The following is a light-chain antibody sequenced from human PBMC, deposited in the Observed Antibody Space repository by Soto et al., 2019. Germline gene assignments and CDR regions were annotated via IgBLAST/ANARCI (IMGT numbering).Light chain of an antibody. J-gene: IGLJ2*01. V-gene: IGLV1-40*01. CDR1: SSNFGAGYD. Sequence: QSVLPQPPSVSGAPGQRVTISCTGTSSNFGAGYDVHWYRQLPGTAPKLLIHGNTNRPSGVPDRFSGSKSGTSASLAITGLQAEDEAIYYCQSFDGSLCHSIFGGGTKLTVL. CDR2: GNT. CDR3: QSFDGSLCHSI.